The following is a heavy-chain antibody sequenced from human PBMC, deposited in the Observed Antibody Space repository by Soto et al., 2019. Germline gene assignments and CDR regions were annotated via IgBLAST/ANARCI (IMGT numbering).Heavy chain of an antibody. CDR1: GLIFSTYG. CDR3: VKDTLGGMTPVFMPGPD. V-gene: IGHV3-30*18. D-gene: IGHD2-2*01. J-gene: IGHJ4*02. CDR2: ISNDVRNI. Sequence: VQLVESGGGVVQPGRSLRLSCAASGLIFSTYGFHWVRQAPGKGLEWVAVISNDVRNIHYAESVEGRFTISRDNSKNTLYLQMNSLRPNDTAVYYCVKDTLGGMTPVFMPGPDWGQGTLVTVSS.